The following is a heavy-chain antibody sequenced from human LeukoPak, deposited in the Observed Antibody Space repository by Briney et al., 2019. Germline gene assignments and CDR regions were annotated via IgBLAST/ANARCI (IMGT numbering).Heavy chain of an antibody. CDR2: INWNSDII. V-gene: IGHV3-9*01. J-gene: IGHJ5*02. Sequence: GGSLRLSCAASGFSFDEYAMHWVRQVPGKGLEWVSGINWNSDIISYADSVMGRFTIYRDNAKKSLFLQMNSLRAEDTALYFCARTHRLSITIFGVGFDPWGQGTLVTVSS. D-gene: IGHD3-3*01. CDR3: ARTHRLSITIFGVGFDP. CDR1: GFSFDEYA.